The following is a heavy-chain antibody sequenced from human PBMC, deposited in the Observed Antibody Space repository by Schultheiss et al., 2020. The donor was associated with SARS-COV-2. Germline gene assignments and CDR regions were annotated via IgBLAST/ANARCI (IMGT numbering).Heavy chain of an antibody. Sequence: ASVKVSCKASGYTFTNYGITWVRQAPGQGLEVIGWVSANNGDTNYARMFQGRVIMSSDTPTTTVYMELRGLRSDDTAVYYCARRGVGFDYWGQGTLVTVSS. D-gene: IGHD1-26*01. CDR3: ARRGVGFDY. V-gene: IGHV1-18*04. CDR1: GYTFTNYG. J-gene: IGHJ4*02. CDR2: VSANNGDT.